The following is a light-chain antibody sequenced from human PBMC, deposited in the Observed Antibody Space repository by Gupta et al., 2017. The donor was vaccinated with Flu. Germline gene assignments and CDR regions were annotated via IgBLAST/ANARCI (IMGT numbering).Light chain of an antibody. Sequence: QSVLPQPRSVSGSPGQSVTISCTGTSSDVGAYNYVSWYQHHPGKAPKVIIYDVTKRPSGVPGRLSGSKSGNTASLTISGLQADDEADYYCCSYGGTNAFWVFGGGTKLTVL. CDR3: CSYGGTNAFWV. CDR2: DVT. V-gene: IGLV2-11*01. J-gene: IGLJ3*02. CDR1: SSDVGAYNY.